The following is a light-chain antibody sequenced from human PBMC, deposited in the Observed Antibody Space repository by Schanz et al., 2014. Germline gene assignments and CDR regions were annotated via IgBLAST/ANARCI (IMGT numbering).Light chain of an antibody. CDR2: AAS. Sequence: PGERATLSCRASQSVSNNLAWYQQKPGQAPRLLISAASTRATAIPARFSGSGSGTDFTLTISSLKPEDFAVYYCHHRSHWRGTFGQGTKLEIK. CDR1: QSVSNN. CDR3: HHRSHWRGT. J-gene: IGKJ2*02. V-gene: IGKV3-11*01.